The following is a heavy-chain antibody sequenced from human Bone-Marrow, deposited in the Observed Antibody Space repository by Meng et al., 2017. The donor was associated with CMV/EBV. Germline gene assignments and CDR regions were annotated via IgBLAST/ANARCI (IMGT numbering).Heavy chain of an antibody. J-gene: IGHJ4*02. V-gene: IGHV3-48*03. CDR2: ISRSGSTI. CDR1: GFSFSSYE. Sequence: GESLKISCAASGFSFSSYEMNWVRQAPGRGLEWVSYISRSGSTIYYADSVKGRCPISRDDAKNSLYLKMNSLRAEDTAVYYCARGGGGYDYGGQGTLVTVSS. D-gene: IGHD3-10*01. CDR3: ARGGGGYDY.